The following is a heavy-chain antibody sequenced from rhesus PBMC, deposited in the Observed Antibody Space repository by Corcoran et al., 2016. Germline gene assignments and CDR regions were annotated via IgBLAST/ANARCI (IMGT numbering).Heavy chain of an antibody. CDR2: TYNSDKCNN. J-gene: IGHJ6*01. Sequence: QVQLQESGPGLVKPSQTLSLTCAISGDSVSSNSAAWNWIRQSPSSGLEWMGRTYNSDKCNNDDTKSVQNRISINPDTSKNQFSLQLNSVTPEDMAVYYCARYSNYGLDSWGQGVVVTVSS. D-gene: IGHD4-23*01. CDR3: ARYSNYGLDS. V-gene: IGHV6-1*01. CDR1: GDSVSSNSAA.